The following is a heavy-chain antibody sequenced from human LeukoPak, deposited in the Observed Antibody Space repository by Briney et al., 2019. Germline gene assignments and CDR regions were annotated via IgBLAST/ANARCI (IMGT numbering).Heavy chain of an antibody. CDR3: ARIGVVVAAIFFRWTDQNRGAFDI. D-gene: IGHD2-15*01. CDR1: GGSFSGYY. Sequence: SETLSLTCAASGGSFSGYYWSWIRQPPGKGLEWIGEINHSGSTKYYPSLKSRVTISVDTSKNQFSLKLSSVTAADTAVYYCARIGVVVAAIFFRWTDQNRGAFDIWGQGTMVTVSS. CDR2: INHSGST. V-gene: IGHV4-34*01. J-gene: IGHJ3*02.